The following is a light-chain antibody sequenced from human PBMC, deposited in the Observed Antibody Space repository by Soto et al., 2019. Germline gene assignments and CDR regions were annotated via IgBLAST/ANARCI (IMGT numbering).Light chain of an antibody. Sequence: DIQMTQSPSSLSASVGDRVTITCRASQGINNYLNWYQQKPGKAPNLLIYAASSLQSGVQSRFSGSGSGTDFLLTISSLQPEDFATYYCQQRYSPPLTFGQGPGVELK. CDR3: QQRYSPPLT. V-gene: IGKV1-39*01. CDR2: AAS. CDR1: QGINNY. J-gene: IGKJ1*01.